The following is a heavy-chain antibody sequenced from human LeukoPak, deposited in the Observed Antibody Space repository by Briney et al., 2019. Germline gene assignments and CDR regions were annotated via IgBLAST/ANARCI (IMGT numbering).Heavy chain of an antibody. V-gene: IGHV4-34*01. CDR3: ARVLRGSGSYYVH. D-gene: IGHD3-10*01. Sequence: KSSETLSLTCAVYGGSFSGYYWSWIPQPPGKGLEWIGEINHSGSTNYNPSLKSRVTISVDTSKNQFSLKLSSVTAADTAVYFCARVLRGSGSYYVHWGQGTLVTVSS. CDR1: GGSFSGYY. CDR2: INHSGST. J-gene: IGHJ4*02.